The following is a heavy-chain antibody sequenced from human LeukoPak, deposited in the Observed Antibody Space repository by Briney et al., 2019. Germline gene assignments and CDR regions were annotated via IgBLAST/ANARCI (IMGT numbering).Heavy chain of an antibody. CDR1: GFTFSSYA. J-gene: IGHJ4*02. V-gene: IGHV4-39*07. CDR3: ARETSLLVHTYDY. CDR2: IYYSGST. Sequence: GSLRLSCAASGFTFSSYAMSWVRQAPGKGLEWIGSIYYSGSTYHNPSLKSRVTISVDTSKNQFSLKLSSVTAADTAVYYCARETSLLVHTYDYWGQGTLVTVSS.